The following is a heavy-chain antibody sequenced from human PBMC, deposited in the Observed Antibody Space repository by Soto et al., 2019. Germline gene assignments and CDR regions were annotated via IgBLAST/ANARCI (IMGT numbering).Heavy chain of an antibody. V-gene: IGHV4-31*03. CDR1: GDSITSFGYY. J-gene: IGHJ4*02. Sequence: SETLSLTCTVSGDSITSFGYYWSWIRQHPGEGLEWLGYIYGSGSTFYNPSLQSRITLSVDTSKTRFSLKLTSVTVAETAVYFCARKQAGYFYGIDYWGQGTLVTVSS. CDR2: IYGSGST. CDR3: ARKQAGYFYGIDY. D-gene: IGHD3-10*01.